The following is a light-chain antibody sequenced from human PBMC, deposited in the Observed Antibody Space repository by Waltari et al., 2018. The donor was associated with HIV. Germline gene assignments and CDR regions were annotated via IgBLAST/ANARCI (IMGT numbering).Light chain of an antibody. CDR3: QQYSSVPPT. CDR2: WAS. J-gene: IGKJ1*01. CDR1: QSVFYSSNNKNY. V-gene: IGKV4-1*01. Sequence: DIVMTQSPDSLAVALGERAAINCKSSQSVFYSSNNKNYLAWYQQKPRHPPKLLIYWASTRESGVPDRFSGSGSGTDFTLTISSLQAEDVAVYFCQQYSSVPPTFGQGTKVEIK.